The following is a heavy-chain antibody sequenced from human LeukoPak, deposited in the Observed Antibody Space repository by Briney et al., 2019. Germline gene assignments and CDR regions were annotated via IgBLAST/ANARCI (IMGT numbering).Heavy chain of an antibody. J-gene: IGHJ4*02. CDR1: GGSFSGYY. CDR3: ANKGVEKYYYDSSGYYDEGY. Sequence: SETLSLTCAVYGGSFSGYYWSWIRQPPGKGLEWIGRIYTSGSTNYNPSLKSRVTMSVDTSKNQFSLNLSSVTAADTAVYYCANKGVEKYYYDSSGYYDEGYWGQGTLVTVSS. V-gene: IGHV4-59*10. D-gene: IGHD3-22*01. CDR2: IYTSGST.